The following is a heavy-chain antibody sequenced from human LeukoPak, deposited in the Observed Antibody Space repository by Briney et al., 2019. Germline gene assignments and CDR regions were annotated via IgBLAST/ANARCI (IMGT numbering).Heavy chain of an antibody. CDR1: GFTFDDAW. J-gene: IGHJ4*02. Sequence: GGSLRLSCAVSGFTFDDAWISWVRQAPGKGLEWVSYISSGGISINYADSVKGRFTISRDNAKNSLYLQMNSLRAEDTAVYYCARGPSGYHNTGGQGTLVTVSS. CDR3: ARGPSGYHNT. V-gene: IGHV3-11*04. CDR2: ISSGGISI. D-gene: IGHD5-12*01.